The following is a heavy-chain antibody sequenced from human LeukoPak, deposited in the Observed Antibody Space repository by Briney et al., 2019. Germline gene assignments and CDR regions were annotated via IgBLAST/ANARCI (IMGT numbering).Heavy chain of an antibody. J-gene: IGHJ4*02. CDR1: GGSFSGYY. Sequence: PSETLSLTCAVYGGSFSGYYWSWIRQPPGKGLEWIGEINHSGSTNYNPSLKSRVTISVDTSKNQFSLKLSSVTAADTAVYYCAVRRGRGLSDYWGQGTLVTVSS. CDR3: AVRRGRGLSDY. D-gene: IGHD3-16*01. V-gene: IGHV4-34*01. CDR2: INHSGST.